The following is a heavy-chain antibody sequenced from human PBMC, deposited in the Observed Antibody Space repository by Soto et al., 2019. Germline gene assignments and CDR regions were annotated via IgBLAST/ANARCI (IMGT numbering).Heavy chain of an antibody. J-gene: IGHJ6*02. CDR3: ARESRDYDFWSGYYYYGMDV. Sequence: PSETLSLTCTVSGGSISSGGYYWSWIRQHPGKGLEWIGYIYYSGSTYYNPSLKSRVTISVDTSKNQFSLKLSSVTAADTAVYYCARESRDYDFWSGYYYYGMDVWGQGTTVTV. CDR2: IYYSGST. V-gene: IGHV4-31*03. CDR1: GGSISSGGYY. D-gene: IGHD3-3*01.